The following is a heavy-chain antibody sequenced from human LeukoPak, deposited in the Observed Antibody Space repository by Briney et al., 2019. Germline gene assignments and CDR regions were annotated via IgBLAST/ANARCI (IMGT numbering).Heavy chain of an antibody. CDR1: GGAFSSYA. Sequence: SVKVSCKASGGAFSSYAISWVRQAPGQGLEWMGGIIPIFGTANYAQKFQGRVTMTTDTSTTTAYMELRSLRSDDTAVYYCSKKGQSDDYGKPDWGQRTLVTVSS. D-gene: IGHD4-17*01. CDR3: SKKGQSDDYGKPD. J-gene: IGHJ4*02. CDR2: IIPIFGTA. V-gene: IGHV1-69*05.